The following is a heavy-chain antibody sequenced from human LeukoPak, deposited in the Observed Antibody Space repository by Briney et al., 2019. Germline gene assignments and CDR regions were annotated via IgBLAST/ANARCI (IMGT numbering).Heavy chain of an antibody. CDR2: MNPNSGDT. J-gene: IGHJ4*02. Sequence: ASVKVACKASGGTFSSYAISWVRQAPGQGLEWMGWMNPNSGDTGYAQKFQGRVTMTRNTSISTAYMELSSLRSEDTAVYYCASIGGPGDSSGYYFDYWGQGTLVTVSS. CDR1: GGTFSSYA. D-gene: IGHD3-22*01. V-gene: IGHV1-8*02. CDR3: ASIGGPGDSSGYYFDY.